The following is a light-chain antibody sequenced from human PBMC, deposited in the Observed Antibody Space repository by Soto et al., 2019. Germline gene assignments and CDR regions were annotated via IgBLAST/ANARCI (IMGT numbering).Light chain of an antibody. CDR1: QDINDY. Sequence: DIQLTQSPSSVSASVGDTVTITCRASQDINDYLAWFQQKPGKAPESLIFAASRLQGGVPSRFSGRGSGTDFTLTITSLQPEDFATYYCHHYDTYPLTFGGGTKVEI. J-gene: IGKJ4*01. CDR3: HHYDTYPLT. V-gene: IGKV1-16*01. CDR2: AAS.